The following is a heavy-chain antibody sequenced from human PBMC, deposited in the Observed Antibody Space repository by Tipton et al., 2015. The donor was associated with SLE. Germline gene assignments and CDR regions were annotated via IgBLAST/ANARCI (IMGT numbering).Heavy chain of an antibody. Sequence: TLSLTCSVSGASFNIFYWNWIRQPPGKGLEWIGSIFYTGSTKYNPSLQSRVTISLDTSKNQFSLNLSSVTAADTAVYYCAKTERRDYFDSWGQGTLVTVSS. J-gene: IGHJ4*02. CDR3: AKTERRDYFDS. CDR2: IFYTGST. V-gene: IGHV4-59*01. CDR1: GASFNIFY. D-gene: IGHD5-24*01.